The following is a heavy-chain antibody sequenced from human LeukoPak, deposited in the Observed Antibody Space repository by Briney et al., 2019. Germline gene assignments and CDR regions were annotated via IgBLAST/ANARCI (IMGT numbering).Heavy chain of an antibody. Sequence: ASVKVSCKASGGTFSSYAISWVRQAPGQGLEWMGRIMPILGIANYAQKFQGRVTITADKSTSTAYMELSSLRSEDTAVYYCAREVGGSYQGRTLGYYYYYYMDVWGKGTTVTVSS. CDR2: IMPILGIA. D-gene: IGHD1-26*01. CDR1: GGTFSSYA. CDR3: AREVGGSYQGRTLGYYYYYYMDV. V-gene: IGHV1-69*04. J-gene: IGHJ6*03.